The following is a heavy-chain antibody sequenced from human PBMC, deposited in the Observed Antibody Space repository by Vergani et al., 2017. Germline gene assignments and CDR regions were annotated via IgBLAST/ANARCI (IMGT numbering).Heavy chain of an antibody. D-gene: IGHD1-1*01. CDR3: ARAVRRVWDYYGLVV. V-gene: IGHV7-4-1*02. J-gene: IGHJ6*02. CDR2: INTDTGNP. CDR1: GYTFTNHA. Sequence: QVQLVQSGSELKKPGASVKVSCKASGYTFTNHAMNWVRQAPGQGLEWMGWINTDTGNPTYAQGFTGRFVFSLDTSVSTAYLQISGLKADDTAVYYCARAVRRVWDYYGLVVWGQGTTVTVSS.